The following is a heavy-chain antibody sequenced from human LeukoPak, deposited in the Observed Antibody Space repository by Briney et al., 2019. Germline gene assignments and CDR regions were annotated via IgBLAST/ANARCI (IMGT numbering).Heavy chain of an antibody. V-gene: IGHV3-21*01. CDR3: GIEMATIDY. CDR2: ISSSSSYI. Sequence: PGGSLRLSCAASGSTFSSYSMNWVRQAPGKGLEWVSSISSSSSYIYYADAVKGRFTISRDNAKKSLYLQMNSLRGEDTAVYYCGIEMATIDYWGQGTLVTVSS. D-gene: IGHD5-24*01. J-gene: IGHJ4*02. CDR1: GSTFSSYS.